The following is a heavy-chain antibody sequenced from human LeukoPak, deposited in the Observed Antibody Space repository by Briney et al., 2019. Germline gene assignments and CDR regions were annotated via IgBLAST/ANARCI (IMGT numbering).Heavy chain of an antibody. CDR3: AREPHSRGWYRDAFDI. D-gene: IGHD6-19*01. CDR1: GGSISSYY. J-gene: IGHJ3*02. Sequence: SETLSLTCTVSGGSISSYYWSWIRQPAGKGLEWIGRIYTSGSTNYNPSLKSRVTMSVDTSKNQFSLKLSSVTAADTAVYYCAREPHSRGWYRDAFDIWGQGTMVTVSS. CDR2: IYTSGST. V-gene: IGHV4-4*07.